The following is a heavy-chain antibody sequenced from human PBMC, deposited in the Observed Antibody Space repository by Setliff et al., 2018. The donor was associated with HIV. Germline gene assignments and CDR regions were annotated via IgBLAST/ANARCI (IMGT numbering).Heavy chain of an antibody. CDR2: ISAGGYT. Sequence: SETLSLTCTVSGGSISIYYWSWIRQLPGEGLEWIGRISAGGYTYYNTSLQSRVTMSVDMSKNQFSLKLSSVTAVDTAIYYCARDRSGTSYAGDDAFDIWGQGTMVTVSS. V-gene: IGHV4-4*07. J-gene: IGHJ3*02. D-gene: IGHD3-3*01. CDR3: ARDRSGTSYAGDDAFDI. CDR1: GGSISIYY.